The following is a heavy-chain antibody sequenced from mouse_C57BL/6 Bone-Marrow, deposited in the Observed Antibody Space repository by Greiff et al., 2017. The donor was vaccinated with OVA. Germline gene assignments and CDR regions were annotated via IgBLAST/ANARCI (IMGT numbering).Heavy chain of an antibody. J-gene: IGHJ3*01. Sequence: DVMLVESGGDLVKPGGSLKLSCAASGFTFSSYGMSWVRQTPDKRLEWVATISSGGSYTYYPDSVKGRFTISRDNAKNTLYLQMSSLKSEDTAMYYCARGYDAWFAYWGQGTLVTVSA. D-gene: IGHD2-2*01. CDR3: ARGYDAWFAY. CDR1: GFTFSSYG. CDR2: ISSGGSYT. V-gene: IGHV5-6*02.